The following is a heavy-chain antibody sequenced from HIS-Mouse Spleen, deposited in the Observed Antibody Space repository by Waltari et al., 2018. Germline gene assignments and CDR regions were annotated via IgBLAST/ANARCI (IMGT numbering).Heavy chain of an antibody. CDR3: ARIAEGYTSGWYAFDY. CDR1: GFSLSTSGMC. CDR2: IDWDDDK. J-gene: IGHJ4*02. D-gene: IGHD6-19*01. V-gene: IGHV2-70*15. Sequence: QVTLRESGPALVKPTQTLTLTCTFSGFSLSTSGMCVSWIRQPPGKALEWLARIDWDDDKYYSTSLNTRLTISRDTSKNQVVLTMTNMDPLDTATYYCARIAEGYTSGWYAFDYWGQSTLVTVSS.